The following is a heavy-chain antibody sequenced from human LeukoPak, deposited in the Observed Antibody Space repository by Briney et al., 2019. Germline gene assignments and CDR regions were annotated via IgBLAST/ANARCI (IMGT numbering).Heavy chain of an antibody. CDR2: IYTSGST. CDR1: GGSISSYY. CDR3: ARNYCTGGSCYVNDY. Sequence: PSETLSLTCTVSGGSISSYYWSWIRQPAGKGLEWIGRIYTSGSTNYNPSLKSRVTMSVDTSKNPSSLELSSVTAADTAVYYCARNYCTGGSCYVNDYWGQGTLVTVSS. J-gene: IGHJ4*02. D-gene: IGHD2-15*01. V-gene: IGHV4-4*07.